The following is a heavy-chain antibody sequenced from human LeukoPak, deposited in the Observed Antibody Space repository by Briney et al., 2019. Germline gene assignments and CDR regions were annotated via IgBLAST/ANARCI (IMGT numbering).Heavy chain of an antibody. V-gene: IGHV4-59*01. J-gene: IGHJ4*02. CDR1: GGSISSYY. Sequence: SETLSLTCTVSGGSISSYYWSWIRQPPGKGLEWIGYIYYSGSTNYNPSLKSRVSISVDTSKNQFSLKLSSVTAADTAVYYCARRGSGWYFDYWGQGTLVTVSS. D-gene: IGHD6-19*01. CDR2: IYYSGST. CDR3: ARRGSGWYFDY.